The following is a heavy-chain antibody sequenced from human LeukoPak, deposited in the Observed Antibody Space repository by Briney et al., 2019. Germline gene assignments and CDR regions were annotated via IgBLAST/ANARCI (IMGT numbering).Heavy chain of an antibody. J-gene: IGHJ6*03. CDR3: ARGARSAYCSSTSCHYYYYMDV. Sequence: SETLSLTCAVSGYSISSGYYWGWIRQPPGKGLEWIGSIYHSGSTYYNPSLKSRGTISVDTSKNQFSLKLSSVTAADTAVYYCARGARSAYCSSTSCHYYYYMDVWGKGTTVTVSS. CDR1: GYSISSGYY. D-gene: IGHD2-2*01. V-gene: IGHV4-38-2*01. CDR2: IYHSGST.